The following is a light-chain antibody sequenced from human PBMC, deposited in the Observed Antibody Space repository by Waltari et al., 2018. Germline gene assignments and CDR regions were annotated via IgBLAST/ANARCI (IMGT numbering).Light chain of an antibody. J-gene: IGLJ2*01. CDR2: DVT. CDR1: SRDVGGYNY. CDR3: SSYSSSSTLL. Sequence: QSALTQPASVSGSPGQSITISCTGTSRDVGGYNYVSWHQQPPGKAPPLMIYDVTKRPSGVSNRVSGSKSGNTASLTISGLQAEDEADYYCSSYSSSSTLLVGGGTKLTVL. V-gene: IGLV2-14*03.